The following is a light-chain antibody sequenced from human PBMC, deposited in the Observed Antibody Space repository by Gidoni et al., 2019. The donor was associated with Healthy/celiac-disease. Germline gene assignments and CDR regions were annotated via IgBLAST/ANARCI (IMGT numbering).Light chain of an antibody. V-gene: IGKV1-6*01. Sequence: ANLMTQSPSSLSASVGDSVTITCRASQGIRNGLGWYQQKPGKAPKLLIYAASSLQSGVPSRFSGSGSGTDFTLTISSLQPEDFATYYCLQDYNYPWTFGQGTKVEIK. J-gene: IGKJ1*01. CDR1: QGIRNG. CDR3: LQDYNYPWT. CDR2: AAS.